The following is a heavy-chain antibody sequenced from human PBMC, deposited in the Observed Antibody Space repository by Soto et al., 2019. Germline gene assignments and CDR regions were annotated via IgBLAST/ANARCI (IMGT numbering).Heavy chain of an antibody. J-gene: IGHJ5*02. CDR1: GFTFSSSA. Sequence: GGSLRLSCAASGFTFSSSAMSWVRQAPRKGQEWVSAVSGSGGTTYYADSVRGRFTISRDNSKNTLYLQMNSLRAEDTAIYFCARCTVDTIVTSGWCHYLDPWGQGTLVTVSS. V-gene: IGHV3-23*01. D-gene: IGHD6-19*01. CDR3: ARCTVDTIVTSGWCHYLDP. CDR2: VSGSGGTT.